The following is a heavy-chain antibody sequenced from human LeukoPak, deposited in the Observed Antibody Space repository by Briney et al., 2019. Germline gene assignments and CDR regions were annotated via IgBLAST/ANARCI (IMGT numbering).Heavy chain of an antibody. Sequence: GGSLRLSCAASGFIFTNYFMSWVRQAPGKGLEWVASIKHDGSEKYYVDSVRGRFTISRDNTKNSLYLQMSSLRAEDTAVYYCATDRGWRTSGYYLYYFEYWGQGTLVTFSS. J-gene: IGHJ4*02. CDR2: IKHDGSEK. V-gene: IGHV3-7*01. CDR3: ATDRGWRTSGYYLYYFEY. CDR1: GFIFTNYF. D-gene: IGHD3-3*01.